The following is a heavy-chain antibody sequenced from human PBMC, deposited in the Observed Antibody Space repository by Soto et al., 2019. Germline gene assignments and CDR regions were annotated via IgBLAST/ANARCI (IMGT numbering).Heavy chain of an antibody. CDR1: GFTFSSYG. CDR3: AKDRVAVTGTRSGGYFDY. CDR2: IAYDGGYK. J-gene: IGHJ4*02. D-gene: IGHD6-19*01. Sequence: QPGGSLRLSCAASGFTFSSYGMHWVRQAPGKGLEWVALIAYDGGYKYYADSVKGRFAISRDNSRNTLDLQMDSLRAEDTAVYYCAKDRVAVTGTRSGGYFDYWGQGTPVTVSS. V-gene: IGHV3-30*18.